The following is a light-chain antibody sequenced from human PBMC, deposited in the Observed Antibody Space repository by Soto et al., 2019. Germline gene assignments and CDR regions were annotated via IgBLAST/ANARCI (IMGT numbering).Light chain of an antibody. CDR1: QSVNSY. V-gene: IGKV3-11*01. Sequence: IVLRPAPATLALSPGGGASLSCRASQSVNSYLAWYQQKPGQAPRLLIYDASNRAAGIPARFSGSGSGTDFTLTIANLEPEDFAVYYCQQRSSNWRWTFGQGTRLEIK. CDR2: DAS. CDR3: QQRSSNWRWT. J-gene: IGKJ5*01.